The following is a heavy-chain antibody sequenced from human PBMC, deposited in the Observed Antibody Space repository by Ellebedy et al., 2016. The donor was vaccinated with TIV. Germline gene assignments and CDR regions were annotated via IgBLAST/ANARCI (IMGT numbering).Heavy chain of an antibody. J-gene: IGHJ3*01. Sequence: SETLSLTCTVSGYSITSGSYWAWIRLPPGKGLEWVATIYHSGSTYYNPSLKSRVTISVDTSKNRFPLRLSSVTAADTAVYYCAKRDLPYSGTDAFDVWGRGTMVTVSS. D-gene: IGHD3-10*01. CDR3: AKRDLPYSGTDAFDV. CDR2: IYHSGST. V-gene: IGHV4-38-2*02. CDR1: GYSITSGSY.